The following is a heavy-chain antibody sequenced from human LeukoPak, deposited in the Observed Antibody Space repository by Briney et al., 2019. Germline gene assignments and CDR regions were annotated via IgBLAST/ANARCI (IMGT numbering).Heavy chain of an antibody. CDR3: ARDNSVDDNAWWFDP. CDR2: INPNSGGT. V-gene: IGHV1-2*02. J-gene: IGHJ5*02. D-gene: IGHD3-22*01. Sequence: ASVTVSCKASGYTFTGYYMHWVRQAPGQGLEWMGWINPNSGGTNYAQKFQGRVTMTRDTSISTAYMELSRLRSDDTAIYYCARDNSVDDNAWWFDPWGQGTLVTVSS. CDR1: GYTFTGYY.